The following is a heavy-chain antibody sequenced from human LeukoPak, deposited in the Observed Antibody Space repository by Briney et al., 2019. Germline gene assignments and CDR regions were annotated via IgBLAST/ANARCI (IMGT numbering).Heavy chain of an antibody. D-gene: IGHD5-18*01. V-gene: IGHV4-39*07. Sequence: SETLSLTCTVSGGSISSSSYYWGWIRQPPGKGLEWIGSIYYSGSTYYNPSLKSRVTISVDTSKNQFSLKLSSVTAADTAVYYCARVAGTAMVIYYYYYYMDVWGKGTTVTVSS. CDR1: GGSISSSSYY. CDR3: ARVAGTAMVIYYYYYYMDV. J-gene: IGHJ6*03. CDR2: IYYSGST.